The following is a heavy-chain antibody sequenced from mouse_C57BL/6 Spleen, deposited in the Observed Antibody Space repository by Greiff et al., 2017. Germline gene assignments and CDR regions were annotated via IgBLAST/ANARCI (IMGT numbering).Heavy chain of an antibody. J-gene: IGHJ3*01. CDR2: ISYDGSN. CDR1: GYSITSGYY. Sequence: EVELQESGPGLVKPSQSLSLTCSVTGYSITSGYYWNWIRQFPGNKLEWMGYISYDGSNNYNPSLKNRISITRDTSKNQFFLKLNSVTTEDTATYYCARDNYGNSAYWGQGTLVTVSA. CDR3: ARDNYGNSAY. V-gene: IGHV3-6*01. D-gene: IGHD2-1*01.